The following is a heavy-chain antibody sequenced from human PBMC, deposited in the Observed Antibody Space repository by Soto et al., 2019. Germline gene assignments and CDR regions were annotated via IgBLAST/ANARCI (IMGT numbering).Heavy chain of an antibody. CDR3: ASLVRSSYGYRYDGMDV. Sequence: SETLSLTCPVSGGSISSSSYYWGWIRQPPGKGLEWIGSIYYSGSTYYNPSLKSRVTISVDTSKNQCSLKLISVTAADTAVYYCASLVRSSYGYRYDGMDVWSQGTT. CDR2: IYYSGST. V-gene: IGHV4-39*01. J-gene: IGHJ6*02. CDR1: GGSISSSSYY. D-gene: IGHD5-18*01.